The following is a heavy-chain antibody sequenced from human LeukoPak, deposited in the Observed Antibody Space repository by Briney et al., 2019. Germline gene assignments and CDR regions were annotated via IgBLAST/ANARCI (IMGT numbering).Heavy chain of an antibody. J-gene: IGHJ4*02. CDR3: ATGGFGSYYDYFDY. CDR2: FDPEDGET. D-gene: IGHD1-26*01. V-gene: IGHV1-24*01. Sequence: ASVKVSCKVSGYTLTELSMHWVRQAPGKGLEWMGGFDPEDGETIYAQKFQGRVTMTEDTSTDTAYMELSSLRSEDTAVYYYATGGFGSYYDYFDYWGQGTLVTVSS. CDR1: GYTLTELS.